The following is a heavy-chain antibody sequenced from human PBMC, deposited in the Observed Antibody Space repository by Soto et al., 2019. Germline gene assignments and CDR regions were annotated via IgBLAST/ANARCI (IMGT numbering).Heavy chain of an antibody. Sequence: EVQLVESGGVVVQPGGSLRLSCAASGFTFDDYTMHWVRQAPGKGLEWVSLISWDGGSTYYADSVKGRFTISRDNSKNSLYLQMNSLRTEDTALYYCAKDNGYQFPVTASFGGADYWGQGTLVTVSS. J-gene: IGHJ4*02. CDR3: AKDNGYQFPVTASFGGADY. V-gene: IGHV3-43*01. CDR2: ISWDGGST. D-gene: IGHD2-21*02. CDR1: GFTFDDYT.